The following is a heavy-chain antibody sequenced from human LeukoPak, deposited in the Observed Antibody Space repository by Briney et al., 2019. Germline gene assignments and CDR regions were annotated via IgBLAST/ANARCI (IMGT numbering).Heavy chain of an antibody. J-gene: IGHJ4*02. V-gene: IGHV1-69*13. CDR2: IIPIFGTA. CDR1: GGTFSSYA. D-gene: IGHD2-2*01. Sequence: ASVTVSCTASGGTFSSYAISWVRQAPGQGLEWMGGIIPIFGTANYAQKFQGRVTITADESTSTAYMELSSLRSEDTAVYYCARGYCSSTSCYSRDKFDFWGQGTLVTVSS. CDR3: ARGYCSSTSCYSRDKFDF.